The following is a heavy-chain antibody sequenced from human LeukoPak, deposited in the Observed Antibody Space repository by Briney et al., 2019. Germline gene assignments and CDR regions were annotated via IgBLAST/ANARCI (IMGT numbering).Heavy chain of an antibody. CDR1: GYTFTSYG. D-gene: IGHD6-13*01. CDR3: ARDDRTGSWSWFDP. Sequence: ASVKVSCKASGYTFTSYGISWLRQAPGQGLEWIGWISAYNGNTNYGHNFRGRVTMTTDTSTTTAYMELSRLTSDDTAVYYCARDDRTGSWSWFDPWGQGTLVIVSS. V-gene: IGHV1-18*01. J-gene: IGHJ5*02. CDR2: ISAYNGNT.